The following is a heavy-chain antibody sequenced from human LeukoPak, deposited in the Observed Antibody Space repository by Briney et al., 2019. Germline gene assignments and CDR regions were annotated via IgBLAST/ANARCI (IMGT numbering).Heavy chain of an antibody. CDR3: ARACSGSHGYFDY. J-gene: IGHJ4*02. D-gene: IGHD1-26*01. CDR1: GGTFSSYV. CDR2: ILHIFGTT. Sequence: ASVKVSFKASGGTFSSYVISWVGPAPGKGREWMGGILHIFGTTNYAQKVQGRVTITADESTSTAYMELSSLRSEDTAVYYCARACSGSHGYFDYWGQGTLVTVSS. V-gene: IGHV1-69*13.